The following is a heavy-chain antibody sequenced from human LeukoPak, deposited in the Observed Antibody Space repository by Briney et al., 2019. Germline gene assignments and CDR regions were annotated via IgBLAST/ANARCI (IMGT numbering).Heavy chain of an antibody. J-gene: IGHJ4*02. CDR3: AKNGDGYNLYYFDY. Sequence: GGSLRLSCAASGFTFSDYAVNWVRQAPGKGLEWVSHISKGGTRMYFADSVKGRFTISRDNAKNSVSLQMNSLRAEDTAVYYCAKNGDGYNLYYFDYWGQGTLVTVSS. V-gene: IGHV3-48*01. CDR1: GFTFSDYA. D-gene: IGHD5-24*01. CDR2: ISKGGTRM.